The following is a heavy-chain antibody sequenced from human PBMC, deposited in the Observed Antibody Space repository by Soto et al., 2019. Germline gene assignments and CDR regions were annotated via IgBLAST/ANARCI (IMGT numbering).Heavy chain of an antibody. J-gene: IGHJ4*02. V-gene: IGHV3-74*01. CDR2: INGDGITT. CDR1: VPTFSDYW. Sequence: GGSLRLSCDWSASVPTFSDYWWQCVREAQGKGLVSVSHINGDGITTRYADSVKGRFTISRDDAKNTLYLQMNSPRAEDTPLYYCPRPTGGTGGNGDPLDYSRQGILVTVSS. D-gene: IGHD2-8*02. CDR3: PRPTGGTGGNGDPLDY.